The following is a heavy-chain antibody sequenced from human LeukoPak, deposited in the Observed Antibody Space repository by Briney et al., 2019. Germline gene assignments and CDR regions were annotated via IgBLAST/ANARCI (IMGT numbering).Heavy chain of an antibody. CDR2: IYSGGST. D-gene: IGHD6-13*01. V-gene: IGHV3-53*01. CDR1: GFTVSSNY. CDR3: ARVGGGQQLVHGRGDFDY. J-gene: IGHJ4*02. Sequence: GGSLRLSCAASGFTVSSNYMSWVRQAPGKGLEWVSVIYSGGSTYYADSVKGRFTISRDNSKNTLYLQMNSLGAEDTAVYYCARVGGGQQLVHGRGDFDYWGQGTLVTVSS.